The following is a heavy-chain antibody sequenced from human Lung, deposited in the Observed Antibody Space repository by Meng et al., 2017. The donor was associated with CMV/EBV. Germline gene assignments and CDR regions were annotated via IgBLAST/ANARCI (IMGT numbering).Heavy chain of an antibody. CDR1: GFTFRTTW. CDR2: IKSRNDGGTA. V-gene: IGHV3-15*01. D-gene: IGHD1-1*01. Sequence: GGSXRLSCAASGFTFRTTWMSWVRQAPGKGLDWVGRIKSRNDGGTADHGTPVKGRFTISRDDSKDTLYLQMNSLKVEDTAIYYCTTGFGTAEAFWGQGPLVTVSS. J-gene: IGHJ4*02. CDR3: TTGFGTAEAF.